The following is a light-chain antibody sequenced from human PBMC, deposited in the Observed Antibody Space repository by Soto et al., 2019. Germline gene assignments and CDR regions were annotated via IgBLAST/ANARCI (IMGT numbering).Light chain of an antibody. V-gene: IGKV3-15*01. CDR2: AAS. Sequence: EIVMTQSPATLSVSPGERATLSCRASKSVSSDLAWYQQKPVQTPSLLIYAASTRATGIPARFSGSGSGTEFTLTISSLQSDAFAVYYCQQYRNWPRTFGQGTKVEI. J-gene: IGKJ1*01. CDR3: QQYRNWPRT. CDR1: KSVSSD.